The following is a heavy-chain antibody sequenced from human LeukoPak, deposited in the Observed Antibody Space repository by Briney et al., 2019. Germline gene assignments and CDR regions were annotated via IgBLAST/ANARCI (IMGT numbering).Heavy chain of an antibody. CDR3: AKGLRSDSSAYSYFDY. V-gene: IGHV3-23*01. J-gene: IGHJ4*02. D-gene: IGHD3-22*01. Sequence: AGGSLRLSCAASGFTFSSYAMTWVRQAPGKGLEWVLGISVSGGSTYYADSVKGRFTISRDNSKNTLYLQMNSLRAEDTAVYYCAKGLRSDSSAYSYFDYWGQGTLVTVSS. CDR2: ISVSGGST. CDR1: GFTFSSYA.